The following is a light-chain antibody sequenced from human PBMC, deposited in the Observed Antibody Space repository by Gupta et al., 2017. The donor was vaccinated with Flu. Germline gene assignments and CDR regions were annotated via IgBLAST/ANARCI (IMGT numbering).Light chain of an antibody. V-gene: IGLV3-27*01. CDR1: ILAKKY. Sequence: SYELTQPSSVSVSPGQTVRITCSGDILAKKYARWFQQKPGQAPVLVIYKDTERPSGIPDRFSGSSSGTTVTLTISGAQVEDEADYYCYSAADSLWVFGGGTKRTVL. CDR3: YSAADSLWV. CDR2: KDT. J-gene: IGLJ3*02.